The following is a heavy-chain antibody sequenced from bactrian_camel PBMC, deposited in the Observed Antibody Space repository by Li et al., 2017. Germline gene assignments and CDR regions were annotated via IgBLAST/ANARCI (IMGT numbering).Heavy chain of an antibody. V-gene: IGHV3S40*01. CDR1: GYTYSRAC. CDR3: AAGPDCGRYGGNWSPDLAAFRY. CDR2: IYTRDGST. D-gene: IGHD6*01. J-gene: IGHJ6*01. Sequence: VQLVESGGGSVQSGGSLRLSCVASGYTYSRACMGWFRQAPGKEREGVAAIYTRDGSTHYIDSVKGRFTISQDNAENTVYLQMNSLKPEDTAMYYCAAGPDCGRYGGNWSPDLAAFRYWGQGTQVTVS.